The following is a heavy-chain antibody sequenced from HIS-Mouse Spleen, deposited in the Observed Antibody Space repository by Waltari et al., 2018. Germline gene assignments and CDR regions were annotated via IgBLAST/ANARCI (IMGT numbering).Heavy chain of an antibody. D-gene: IGHD5-12*01. Sequence: QVQLVESGGGVVQPGRSLRLSGAASGVTFSSYALHGSRQVPGKGLELVAVISYDGSNKYYADSVKGRFTISRDNSKNTLYLQMNSLRAEDTAVYYCAKDLHEDIVATSPFDYWGQGTLVTVSS. CDR1: GVTFSSYA. J-gene: IGHJ4*02. CDR2: ISYDGSNK. V-gene: IGHV3-30*18. CDR3: AKDLHEDIVATSPFDY.